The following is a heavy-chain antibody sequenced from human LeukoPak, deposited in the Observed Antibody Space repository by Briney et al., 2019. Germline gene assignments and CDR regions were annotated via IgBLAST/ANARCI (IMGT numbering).Heavy chain of an antibody. CDR1: GFTFTNAW. J-gene: IGHJ4*02. Sequence: PGGSLRLSCAASGFTFTNAWMNWVRQAPGKGLEWVGRIKKKTDGGTADYAAPVKGRFTISRDDSKNTLYVQMNSLKTEDTGVYYCTTQPPGVYWGQGTLVTVSS. CDR2: IKKKTDGGTA. D-gene: IGHD2-8*01. CDR3: TTQPPGVY. V-gene: IGHV3-15*01.